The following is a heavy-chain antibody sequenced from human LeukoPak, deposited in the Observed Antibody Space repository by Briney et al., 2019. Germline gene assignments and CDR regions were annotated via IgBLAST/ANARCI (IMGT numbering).Heavy chain of an antibody. Sequence: GGSLRLSCAASGFTFSSYAMSWVRQAPGKGLEWVSAISGSGGSTCYADSVKGRFTISRDNSKNTLYLQMNSLRAEDTAVYYCAKDPIAVAQAYYFDYWGQGTLVTVSS. J-gene: IGHJ4*02. CDR1: GFTFSSYA. CDR2: ISGSGGST. CDR3: AKDPIAVAQAYYFDY. D-gene: IGHD6-19*01. V-gene: IGHV3-23*01.